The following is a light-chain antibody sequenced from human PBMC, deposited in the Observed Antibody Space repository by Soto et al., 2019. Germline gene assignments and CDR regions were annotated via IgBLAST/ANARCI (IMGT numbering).Light chain of an antibody. CDR3: QQRSSWPLT. J-gene: IGKJ4*01. Sequence: EIVLTQSPATLSLSPGERATLSCRASQSISSYLAWYQQKRGQAPRLLIYDASNRATGIPARFSGSGSGTDFTLTISSLETEDFAVYYCQQRSSWPLTFGGGTKVESK. CDR1: QSISSY. V-gene: IGKV3-11*01. CDR2: DAS.